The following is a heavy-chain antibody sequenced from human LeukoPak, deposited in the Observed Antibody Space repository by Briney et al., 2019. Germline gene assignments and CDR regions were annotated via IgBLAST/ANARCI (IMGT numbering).Heavy chain of an antibody. J-gene: IGHJ4*02. D-gene: IGHD5-18*01. Sequence: SETLSLTCSVSGGSISSYYWSWIRQPAGKGLEWIGRIYTSGSTSGNTNYNPSLKSRVTISVDTSKNQFSLKLSSVTAADTAVYYCARVGYSYDFDYWGQGTLVTVSS. CDR2: IYTSGSTSGNT. CDR3: ARVGYSYDFDY. CDR1: GGSISSYY. V-gene: IGHV4-4*07.